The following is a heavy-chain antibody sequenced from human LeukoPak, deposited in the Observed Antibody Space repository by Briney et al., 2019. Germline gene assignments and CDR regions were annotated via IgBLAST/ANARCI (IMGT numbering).Heavy chain of an antibody. V-gene: IGHV3-48*04. J-gene: IGHJ4*02. CDR3: ARGTYRHDY. Sequence: GGSLRLSCAASGFTFSNYAMHWVRQAPGKGLEWVSFISDSGSNIYYADSVKGRFTISRDNAKNSLYLQMSSLRAEDTAMYYCARGTYRHDYWGQGTLVTVSS. CDR2: ISDSGSNI. CDR1: GFTFSNYA.